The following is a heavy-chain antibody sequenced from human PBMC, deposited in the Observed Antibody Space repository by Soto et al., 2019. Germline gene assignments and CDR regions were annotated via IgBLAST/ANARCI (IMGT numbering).Heavy chain of an antibody. CDR1: GYTFTGYY. V-gene: IGHV1-2*04. CDR3: ARTPGIAAATTDAFDI. Sequence: ASVKVSCKASGYTFTGYYMHWVRQAPGQGLEWMGWINPNSGGTNYAQKFQGWVTMTRDTSISTAYMELSRLRSDDTAVYYCARTPGIAAATTDAFDIWGQGTMDTVS. J-gene: IGHJ3*02. D-gene: IGHD6-13*01. CDR2: INPNSGGT.